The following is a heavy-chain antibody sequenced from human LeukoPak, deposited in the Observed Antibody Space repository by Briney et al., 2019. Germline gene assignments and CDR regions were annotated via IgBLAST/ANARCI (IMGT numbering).Heavy chain of an antibody. CDR2: IYYSGST. CDR1: GGSISSYY. V-gene: IGHV4-59*08. CDR3: ARRWLGSQDYYYYGMDV. J-gene: IGHJ6*02. D-gene: IGHD3-10*01. Sequence: SETLSLTCTVSGGSISSYYWSWIRQPPGKGLEWIGYIYYSGSTNYNPSLKSRVTISVDTSKNQFSLKLSSVTAADTAVYYCARRWLGSQDYYYYGMDVWGQGTTVTVSS.